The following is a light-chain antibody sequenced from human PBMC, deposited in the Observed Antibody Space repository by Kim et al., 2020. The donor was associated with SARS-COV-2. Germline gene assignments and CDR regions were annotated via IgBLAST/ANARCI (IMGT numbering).Light chain of an antibody. J-gene: IGLJ2*01. CDR1: RLGDKY. V-gene: IGLV3-1*01. CDR3: HVWDSTTTV. CDR2: RDT. Sequence: SYELTQPPSVSVSPGQTASITCSGDRLGDKYVCWYQQKPGQSPVVVIYRDTKRPSGIPERFSGSNSGNTATLTISGTQAMDEADYYCHVWDSTTTVFGGGTQLTVL.